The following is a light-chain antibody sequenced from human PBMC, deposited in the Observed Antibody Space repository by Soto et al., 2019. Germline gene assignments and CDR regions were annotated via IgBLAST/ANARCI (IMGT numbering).Light chain of an antibody. CDR3: QQRSNWPRIT. V-gene: IGKV3-11*01. J-gene: IGKJ5*01. Sequence: EIVLTQSPATLSLSPGERATLSCRASQSVSSYLAWYQQKPGQAPRLLIYDASNRATGIPARFSGSGSGTAFTLPISSIEPADFSVYYCQQRSNWPRITFGQGTRLEIK. CDR1: QSVSSY. CDR2: DAS.